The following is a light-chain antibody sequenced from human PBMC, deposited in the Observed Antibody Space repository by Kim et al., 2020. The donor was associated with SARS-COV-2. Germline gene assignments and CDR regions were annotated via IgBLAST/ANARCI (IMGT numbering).Light chain of an antibody. J-gene: IGLJ2*01. CDR1: NIETKS. Sequence: VALGKTARITCGGNNIETKSVHWYRQKPGQAPVVVMSFDSDRPSGIPERFSGSNSGNTATLTISRVEAEDEADYYCQVWDTNSDRVFGGGTKVTVL. CDR3: QVWDTNSDRV. V-gene: IGLV3-21*01. CDR2: FDS.